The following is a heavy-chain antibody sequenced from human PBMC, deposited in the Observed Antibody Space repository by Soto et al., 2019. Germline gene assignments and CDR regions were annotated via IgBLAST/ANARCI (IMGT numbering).Heavy chain of an antibody. J-gene: IGHJ5*02. Sequence: GSLRLSCAASGYSFTSYWIGWVRQMPGKGLEWMGIIYPGDSDTRYSPSFQGQVTISADKSISTAYLQWSSLKASDTAMYYCARRYCSGGSCYSNWFDPWGQGTLVTVSS. CDR2: IYPGDSDT. D-gene: IGHD2-15*01. V-gene: IGHV5-51*01. CDR1: GYSFTSYW. CDR3: ARRYCSGGSCYSNWFDP.